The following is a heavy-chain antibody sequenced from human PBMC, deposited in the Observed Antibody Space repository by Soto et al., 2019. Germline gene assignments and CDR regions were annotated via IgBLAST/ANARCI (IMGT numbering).Heavy chain of an antibody. CDR2: INPSGGST. J-gene: IGHJ3*02. CDR3: ARGYYYDSSGYYHGAFDI. V-gene: IGHV1-46*01. CDR1: GYTFTSYY. Sequence: ASVKVSCKASGYTFTSYYRHWVRQAPGQGLEWMGIINPSGGSTSYAQKFQGRVTMTRDTSTSTVYMELSSLRSEYTAVYYCARGYYYDSSGYYHGAFDIWGQGIMFAVSS. D-gene: IGHD3-22*01.